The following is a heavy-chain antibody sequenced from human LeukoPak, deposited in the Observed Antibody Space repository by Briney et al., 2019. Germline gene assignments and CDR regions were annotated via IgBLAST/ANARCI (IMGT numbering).Heavy chain of an antibody. CDR3: AKMVGYGYLKPTDY. J-gene: IGHJ4*02. CDR2: ISGDGTGT. Sequence: GGSLRLSCAATGFTFRDYGMAWVRQAPGKGLEWVSTISGDGTGTYYADSVKGRFTISRDNSKNTLYLQMNSLRAEDTAVYYCAKMVGYGYLKPTDYWGQGTLVTVSS. D-gene: IGHD5-12*01. V-gene: IGHV3-23*01. CDR1: GFTFRDYG.